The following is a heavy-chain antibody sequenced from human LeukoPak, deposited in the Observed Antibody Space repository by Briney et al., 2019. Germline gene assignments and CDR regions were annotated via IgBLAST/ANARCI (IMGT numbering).Heavy chain of an antibody. CDR3: ARSFSDFWNGYHYYYYYMDV. D-gene: IGHD3-3*01. V-gene: IGHV3-48*01. CDR1: GFTFSSYA. J-gene: IGHJ6*03. CDR2: ISSSSSTI. Sequence: GGSLRLSCAASGFTFSSYAMNWVRQAPGKGLECVSYISSSSSTIYYADSVKGRFTISRGNGKNSLYLQMNSLRAEDTAVYYCARSFSDFWNGYHYYYYYMDVWGKGTTVTVSS.